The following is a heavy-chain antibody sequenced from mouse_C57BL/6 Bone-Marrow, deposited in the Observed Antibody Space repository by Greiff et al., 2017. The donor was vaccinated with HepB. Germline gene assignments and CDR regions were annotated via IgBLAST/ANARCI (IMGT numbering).Heavy chain of an antibody. CDR3: ARSGYYDYFDY. CDR1: GFNIKDYY. V-gene: IGHV14-1*01. D-gene: IGHD2-4*01. J-gene: IGHJ2*01. Sequence: EVQLQQSGAELVRPGASVKLSCTASGFNIKDYYMHWVKQRPEQGLEWIGMIDPEDGDTEYAPKFPGKATMTADTSSNTAYLQLSSLTSEDSAVYFCARSGYYDYFDYWGQGTTLTVSS. CDR2: IDPEDGDT.